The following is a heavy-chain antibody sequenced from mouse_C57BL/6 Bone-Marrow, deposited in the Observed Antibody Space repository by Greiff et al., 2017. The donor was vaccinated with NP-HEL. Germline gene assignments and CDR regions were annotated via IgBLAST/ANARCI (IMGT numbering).Heavy chain of an antibody. Sequence: VQLQQPGAELVKPGASVKMSCKASGYTFTSYWITWVKQRPGQGLEWIGDIYPGSGSTNYNGKFKGKATLTADKSSSTAYMQLSSLTSEDSAVYFCARSSLITTVVADWYFDVWGTGTTVTVSS. J-gene: IGHJ1*03. CDR1: GYTFTSYW. CDR2: IYPGSGST. CDR3: ARSSLITTVVADWYFDV. V-gene: IGHV1-55*01. D-gene: IGHD1-1*01.